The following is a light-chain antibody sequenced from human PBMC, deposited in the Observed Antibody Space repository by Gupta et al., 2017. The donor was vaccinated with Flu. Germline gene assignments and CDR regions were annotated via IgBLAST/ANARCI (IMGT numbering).Light chain of an antibody. CDR3: SSYSATGALAF. CDR2: GVR. J-gene: IGLJ2*01. V-gene: IGLV2-14*03. Sequence: QSALTQPASVSGSPGQSINISCTGTSSDIGPYHYVSWYQQYPGRAPKLMIYGVRNRTSGISDRFSGSKSGNTASLTISGLQAEDEADYYCSSYSATGALAFFGGGTKVTVL. CDR1: SSDIGPYHY.